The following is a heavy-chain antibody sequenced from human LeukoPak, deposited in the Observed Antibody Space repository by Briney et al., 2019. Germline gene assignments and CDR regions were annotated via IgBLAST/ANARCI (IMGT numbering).Heavy chain of an antibody. Sequence: SETLSLTCTVSGGSISSYYWSWIRQPPGKGLEWIGYIYYSGSTNYNPSLKSRVTISVDTSKNQFSLKLSSVTAADPAVYYCARGDWQQPVAFDIWGQGTMVTVSS. D-gene: IGHD6-13*01. V-gene: IGHV4-59*01. CDR3: ARGDWQQPVAFDI. J-gene: IGHJ3*02. CDR2: IYYSGST. CDR1: GGSISSYY.